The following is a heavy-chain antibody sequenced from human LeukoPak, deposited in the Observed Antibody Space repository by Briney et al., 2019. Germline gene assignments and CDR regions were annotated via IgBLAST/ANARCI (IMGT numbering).Heavy chain of an antibody. CDR3: AKDSGIVVVVAATPPYFDY. J-gene: IGHJ4*02. V-gene: IGHV3-23*01. CDR1: GFTFSSYA. D-gene: IGHD2-15*01. Sequence: QAGGSLRLSCAASGFTFSSYAMSWVRQAPGKGLEWVSAISGSGGSTYYADSVKGRFTISRDNSKNTLYLQMNSLRAEDTAVYYCAKDSGIVVVVAATPPYFDYWGQGTLVTVSS. CDR2: ISGSGGST.